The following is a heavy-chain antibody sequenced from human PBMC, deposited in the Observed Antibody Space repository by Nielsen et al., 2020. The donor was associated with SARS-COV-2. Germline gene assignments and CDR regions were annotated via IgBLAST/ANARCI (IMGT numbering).Heavy chain of an antibody. CDR1: GFTVNRNY. Sequence: GESLKISCAASGFTVNRNYMSWVRQAPGKGLEWVSLMYAGASTFYADSVKGRFTISRHNAENTVYLQMNSLRTDDTAVYYCARDYYSNLDYWGQGTLVTVSS. V-gene: IGHV3-53*04. CDR2: MYAGAST. CDR3: ARDYYSNLDY. D-gene: IGHD4-11*01. J-gene: IGHJ4*02.